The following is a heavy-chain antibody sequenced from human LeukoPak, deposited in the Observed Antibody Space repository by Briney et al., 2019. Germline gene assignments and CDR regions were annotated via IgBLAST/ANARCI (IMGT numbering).Heavy chain of an antibody. CDR2: IYHMGST. CDR3: ARDRRDYYYYGMDV. Sequence: TLSLTCAVSGGAISSGGYSGSWIRQPPGKGREWMGYIYHMGSTYYNPSLKSRVTISVDRSKNQFSLKLSSVTAADTAVYYCARDRRDYYYYGMDVWGQGTTVTVSS. J-gene: IGHJ6*02. CDR1: GGAISSGGYS. V-gene: IGHV4-30-2*01.